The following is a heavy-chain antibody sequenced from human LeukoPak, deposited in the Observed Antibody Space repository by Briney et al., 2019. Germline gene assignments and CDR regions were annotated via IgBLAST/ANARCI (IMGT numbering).Heavy chain of an antibody. CDR3: ARVTSNWSLDY. J-gene: IGHJ4*02. V-gene: IGHV4-39*07. D-gene: IGHD6-13*01. Sequence: SETLSLTCTISGGPISSSSYYWGWIRQPPGEGLEWIGSMYYGGSTYYNPSLESRVTISGDTSKNQFSLKLSSVTAADRAVYYCARVTSNWSLDYWGQGTLVTVSS. CDR1: GGPISSSSYY. CDR2: MYYGGST.